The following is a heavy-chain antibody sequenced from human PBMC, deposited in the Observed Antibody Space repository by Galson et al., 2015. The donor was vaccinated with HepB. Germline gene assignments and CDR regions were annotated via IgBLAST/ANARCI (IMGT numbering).Heavy chain of an antibody. CDR1: GGSFSGYY. CDR2: INHSGST. Sequence: ETLSLTCTVSGGSFSGYYWSWIRQPPGKGLEWIGEINHSGSTNYNPSLKSRVTISVDTSKNQFSLKLSSVTAADTAVYYCARGRGRESTIFGVVILDYWGQGTLVTVSS. D-gene: IGHD3-3*01. CDR3: ARGRGRESTIFGVVILDY. V-gene: IGHV4-34*01. J-gene: IGHJ4*02.